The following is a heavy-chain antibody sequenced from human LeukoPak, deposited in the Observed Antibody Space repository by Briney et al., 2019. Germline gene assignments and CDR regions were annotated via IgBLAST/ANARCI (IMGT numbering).Heavy chain of an antibody. Sequence: PGGSLRLSCAASGFTFSSYWMRWVRQAPRKRLVWVSRINSDGSSTSYADSVKGRFTIYRDNAKNTLYLQMNSLRAEDTALYYCAKDIDYDSSGFDCWGQGTLVTVSS. CDR3: AKDIDYDSSGFDC. CDR2: INSDGSST. J-gene: IGHJ4*02. CDR1: GFTFSSYW. D-gene: IGHD3-22*01. V-gene: IGHV3-74*01.